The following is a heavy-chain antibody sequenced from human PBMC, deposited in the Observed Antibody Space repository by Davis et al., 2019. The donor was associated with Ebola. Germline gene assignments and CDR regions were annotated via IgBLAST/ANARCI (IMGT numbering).Heavy chain of an antibody. Sequence: ASVKVSCKASGYTFTSYGISWVRQAPGQGLEWMVWISAYNGNTNYAQKLQGRVTMTTDTSTSTAYMELRSLRSDDTAVYYCARRIMCGGDCYSYYFDYWGQGTLVTVSS. V-gene: IGHV1-18*01. CDR3: ARRIMCGGDCYSYYFDY. CDR2: ISAYNGNT. J-gene: IGHJ4*02. CDR1: GYTFTSYG. D-gene: IGHD2-21*02.